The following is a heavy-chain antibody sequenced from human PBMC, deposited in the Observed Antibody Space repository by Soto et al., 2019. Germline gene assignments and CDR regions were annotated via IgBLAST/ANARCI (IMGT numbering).Heavy chain of an antibody. CDR1: GFAFSTYG. CDR3: ARDDIPGIAVATYGMDV. J-gene: IGHJ6*02. D-gene: IGHD6-19*01. V-gene: IGHV3-33*01. CDR2: IWYDGNNQ. Sequence: GGSLRLSCAASGFAFSTYGMHWVRQAPGKGLEWVAVIWYDGNNQYYADSVEGRFTISRDNSHNTLYLQMNSLRAEDTAVYYCARDDIPGIAVATYGMDVWGQGTTVTVSS.